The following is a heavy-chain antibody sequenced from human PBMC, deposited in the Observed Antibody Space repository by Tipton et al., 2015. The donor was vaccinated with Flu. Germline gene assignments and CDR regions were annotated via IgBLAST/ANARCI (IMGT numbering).Heavy chain of an antibody. D-gene: IGHD4-23*01. V-gene: IGHV1-69*04. CDR2: IIPILGIA. J-gene: IGHJ5*02. CDR3: ARDLGYGGNSGT. Sequence: QSGPEVKKPGSSVKVSCKASGGTFSSYAISWVRQAPGQGLEWMGGIIPILGIANYAQKLQGRVTITADKSTSTADMELSSLRSEDTAVYYCARDLGYGGNSGTWGQGTLVTVSS. CDR1: GGTFSSYA.